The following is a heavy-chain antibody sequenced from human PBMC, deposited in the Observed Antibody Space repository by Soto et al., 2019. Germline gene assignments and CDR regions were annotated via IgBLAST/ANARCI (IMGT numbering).Heavy chain of an antibody. CDR3: ARDGGGWLQYYFDY. V-gene: IGHV3-30-3*01. CDR1: GFTFSSYA. CDR2: ISYDGSNK. Sequence: QVQLVASGGGVVQPGRSLRLSCAASGFTFSSYAMHWVRQAPGKGLEWVAVISYDGSNKYYADSVKGRITISRDNSKNTLYLQMNSLRAEDTALYYCARDGGGWLQYYFDYWGQGTLVTVTS. J-gene: IGHJ4*02. D-gene: IGHD5-12*01.